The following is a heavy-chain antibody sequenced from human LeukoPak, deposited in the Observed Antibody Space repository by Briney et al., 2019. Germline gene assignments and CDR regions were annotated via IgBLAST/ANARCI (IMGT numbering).Heavy chain of an antibody. Sequence: GGSLRLSCAASGFTFSDHYMDWVRQAPGKGLEWVGRIRNKANSYTTEYAASVKGRFTISRDDSKNSLYLQVNSPKTEDTAVYYCARGRYGMDVWGQGTTVTVSS. CDR3: ARGRYGMDV. J-gene: IGHJ6*02. CDR2: IRNKANSYTT. CDR1: GFTFSDHY. V-gene: IGHV3-72*01.